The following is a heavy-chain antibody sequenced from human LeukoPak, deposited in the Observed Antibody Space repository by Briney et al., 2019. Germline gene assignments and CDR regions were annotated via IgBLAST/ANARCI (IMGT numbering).Heavy chain of an antibody. V-gene: IGHV3-7*01. Sequence: GGSLRLSCAASGFTFSSYWMSWVRQAPGKGLEWVANIKQDGSEKYYADSVKGRFTISRDNAKNSLYLQMNSLRAEDTAVYYCARARLKGRFDYWGQGTLVTVSS. CDR1: GFTFSSYW. J-gene: IGHJ4*02. CDR2: IKQDGSEK. D-gene: IGHD3-16*01. CDR3: ARARLKGRFDY.